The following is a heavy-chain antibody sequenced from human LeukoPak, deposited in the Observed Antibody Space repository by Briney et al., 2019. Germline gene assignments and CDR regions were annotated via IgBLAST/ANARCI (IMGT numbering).Heavy chain of an antibody. CDR3: ARHVTISGPYDASDI. CDR2: IYYSGGT. CDR1: GDSISSYY. J-gene: IGHJ3*02. Sequence: PSETLSLTCTVSGDSISSYYWSWIRQAPGKGLEWIGYIYYSGGTDYNPSFKSRVTISVDTSKNQFSLKLRSVTAADTAVYYCARHVTISGPYDASDIWGQGTMVTVSP. D-gene: IGHD5-24*01. V-gene: IGHV4-59*08.